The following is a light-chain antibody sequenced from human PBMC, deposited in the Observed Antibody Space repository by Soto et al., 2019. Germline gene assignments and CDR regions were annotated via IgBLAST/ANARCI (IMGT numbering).Light chain of an antibody. Sequence: EIVMTQSPATLSVSPGERATLSCRASQSVSSNLAWYQQKPGQAPRLLICGASTRATGIPARFSGSGSGTESTLTVSSLQSEDFALYYCQQYNNWPRTFGQGTKLEIK. CDR2: GAS. J-gene: IGKJ2*01. CDR1: QSVSSN. V-gene: IGKV3-15*01. CDR3: QQYNNWPRT.